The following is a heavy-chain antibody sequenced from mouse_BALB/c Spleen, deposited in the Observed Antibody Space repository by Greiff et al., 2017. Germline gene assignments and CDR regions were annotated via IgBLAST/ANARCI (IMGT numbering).Heavy chain of an antibody. D-gene: IGHD2-14*01. CDR3: ASNRYDVYYYAMDY. Sequence: QVQLQQPGAELVKPGASVKLSCKASGYTFTSYWMHWVKQRPGQGLEWIGEINPSNGRTNYNEKFKSKATLTVVKSSSTAYMQLSSLTSEDSAVYYCASNRYDVYYYAMDYWGQGTSVTVSS. V-gene: IGHV1S81*02. J-gene: IGHJ4*01. CDR1: GYTFTSYW. CDR2: INPSNGRT.